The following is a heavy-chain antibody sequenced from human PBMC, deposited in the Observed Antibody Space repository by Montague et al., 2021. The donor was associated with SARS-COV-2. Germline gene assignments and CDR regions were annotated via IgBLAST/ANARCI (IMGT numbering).Heavy chain of an antibody. CDR2: ISSSSSYI. D-gene: IGHD6-13*01. CDR1: GFTFSSYS. CDR3: ARPRWDAFDI. Sequence: SLRLSCAASGFTFSSYSMNWVRQALGKGLEWVSSISSSSSYIYYADSVKGRFTISRDNAKNSLYLQMNSLRAEDTAVYYCARPRWDAFDIWGQGTMVTVSS. J-gene: IGHJ3*02. V-gene: IGHV3-21*01.